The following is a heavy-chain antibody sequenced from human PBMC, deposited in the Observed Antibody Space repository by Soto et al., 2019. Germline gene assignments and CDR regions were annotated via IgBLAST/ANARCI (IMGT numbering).Heavy chain of an antibody. CDR1: GGSFSGYY. V-gene: IGHV4-34*01. CDR3: ARVDMTFYDFLSRPLPGYFDY. J-gene: IGHJ4*02. Sequence: SETLSLTCAVYGGSFSGYYWSWIRQPPGKGLEWIGEINHSGSTNYNPSLKSRVTISVDTSKNQFSLKLSSVTAADTAVYYCARVDMTFYDFLSRPLPGYFDYRGPGPLVTLS. CDR2: INHSGST. D-gene: IGHD3-3*01.